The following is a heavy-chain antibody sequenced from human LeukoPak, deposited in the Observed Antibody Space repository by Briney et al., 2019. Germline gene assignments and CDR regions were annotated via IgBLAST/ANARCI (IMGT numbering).Heavy chain of an antibody. J-gene: IGHJ4*02. Sequence: PGGSLRLSCVASGFSFSSFSIHWVRQALGKGLEWVAVISSEGSKKFYADSVEGRFTISRDNSKNTVYLQMNSLGAEDTAVYYCAREPHYYDSSGYYTPYTDYWGQGTLVTVSA. CDR1: GFSFSSFS. CDR3: AREPHYYDSSGYYTPYTDY. D-gene: IGHD3-22*01. V-gene: IGHV3-30-3*01. CDR2: ISSEGSKK.